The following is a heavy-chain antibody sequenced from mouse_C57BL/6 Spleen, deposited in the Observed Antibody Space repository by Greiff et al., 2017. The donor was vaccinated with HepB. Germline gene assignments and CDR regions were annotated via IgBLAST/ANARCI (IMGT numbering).Heavy chain of an antibody. CDR1: GYTFTSYW. Sequence: VKLQESGAELAKPGASVKLSCKASGYTFTSYWMHWVKQRPGQGLEWIGYINPTSGYTKYNQKFKDKATLTADKSSSTAYMQLSSLTSEDSAVSYCACEGITTVVATPFDYWGQGTTLTVSA. CDR2: INPTSGYT. V-gene: IGHV1-7*01. J-gene: IGHJ2*01. CDR3: ACEGITTVVATPFDY. D-gene: IGHD1-1*01.